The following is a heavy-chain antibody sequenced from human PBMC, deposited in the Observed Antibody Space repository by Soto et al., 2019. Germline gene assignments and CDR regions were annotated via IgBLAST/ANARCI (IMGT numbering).Heavy chain of an antibody. CDR3: ARHGHYCMDV. Sequence: EVQLVESGGGLVQPGGSLRLSCEASGFIFSDFWMTWVRQRPGKGLEWVANMNPDGTGINYAFSVKGRFTISRDNAEESLYLQLNSLRAEDTAVFYCARHGHYCMDVWGRGTTVTFS. CDR2: MNPDGTGI. V-gene: IGHV3-7*01. J-gene: IGHJ6*04. CDR1: GFIFSDFW.